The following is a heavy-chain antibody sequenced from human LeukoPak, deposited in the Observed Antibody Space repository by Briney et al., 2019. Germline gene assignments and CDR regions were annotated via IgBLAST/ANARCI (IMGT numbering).Heavy chain of an antibody. CDR3: ARPQTMGSSSPLGY. J-gene: IGHJ4*02. CDR2: INYSGRT. V-gene: IGHV4-59*01. CDR1: GGSISSYY. Sequence: SETLSLTCTVSGGSISSYYWIWIRQPPGKGLESIGDINYSGRTNYNPSLKSRVTTSLDTSKNQISLKLSSVTAADTAVYYCARPQTMGSSSPLGYWGQGTLVTVSS. D-gene: IGHD2-2*01.